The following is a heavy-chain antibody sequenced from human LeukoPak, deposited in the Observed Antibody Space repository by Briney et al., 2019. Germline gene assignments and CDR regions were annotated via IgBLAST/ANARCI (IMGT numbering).Heavy chain of an antibody. V-gene: IGHV1-69*13. CDR3: ATHGYYDSSGYYYEGRTFGY. D-gene: IGHD3-22*01. Sequence: SVKVSCKASGYTFTSYGISWVRQAPGQGLEWMGGIIPIFGTANYAQKFQGRVTITADESTSTAYMELSSLRSEDTAVYYCATHGYYDSSGYYYEGRTFGYWGQGTLVTVSS. CDR2: IIPIFGTA. J-gene: IGHJ4*02. CDR1: GYTFTSYG.